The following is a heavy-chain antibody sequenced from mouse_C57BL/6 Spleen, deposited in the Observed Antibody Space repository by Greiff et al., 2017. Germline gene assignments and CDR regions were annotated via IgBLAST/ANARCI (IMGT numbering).Heavy chain of an antibody. V-gene: IGHV1-74*01. D-gene: IGHD2-3*01. CDR3: AIMRDDGYYVRFAY. CDR2: IHPSASDT. J-gene: IGHJ3*01. Sequence: QVQLQQPGAELVKPGASVTVSCKASGYTFTSYWMHWVKQRPGQGLEWIGRIHPSASDTNYNQKFKGKATLTVDKSSSTAYMQLSSLTSEDSAVYYCAIMRDDGYYVRFAYWGQGTLVTVSA. CDR1: GYTFTSYW.